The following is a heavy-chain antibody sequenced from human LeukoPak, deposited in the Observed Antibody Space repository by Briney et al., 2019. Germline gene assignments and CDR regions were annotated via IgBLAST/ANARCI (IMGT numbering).Heavy chain of an antibody. CDR2: ITARGDGT. CDR1: EFTFSNYV. Sequence: GGSLRLSCVASEFTFSNYVMSWVRQAPGKGLEWVSAITARGDGTNYADSVRGRFTISRDNSKNTPYLQLSSLRVEDTAVYYCARDPTQYSSSWYFPYYYYYGMDVWGQGTTVTVSS. J-gene: IGHJ6*02. D-gene: IGHD6-13*01. V-gene: IGHV3-23*01. CDR3: ARDPTQYSSSWYFPYYYYYGMDV.